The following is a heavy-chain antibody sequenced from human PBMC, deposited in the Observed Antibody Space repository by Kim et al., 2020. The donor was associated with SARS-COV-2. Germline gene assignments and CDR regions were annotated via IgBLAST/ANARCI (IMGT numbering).Heavy chain of an antibody. CDR1: GGSINSGGYY. CDR2: IYTSGST. V-gene: IGHV4-61*02. D-gene: IGHD6-13*01. Sequence: SETLSLTCTVSGGSINSGGYYWSWFRQTAGKGLEWIGRIYTSGSTNYNPSLKSRVTISVDTSKNQFSLKLSSVTAADTAVYYCAREAALDLMRYYYYGMDVWGQGNTVTVSS. J-gene: IGHJ6*02. CDR3: AREAALDLMRYYYYGMDV.